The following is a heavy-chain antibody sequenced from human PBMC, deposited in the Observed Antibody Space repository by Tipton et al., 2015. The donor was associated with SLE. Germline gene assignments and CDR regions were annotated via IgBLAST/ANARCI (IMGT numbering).Heavy chain of an antibody. Sequence: SLRLSCAASGFTVSSNYMSWVRQAPGKGLEWVSVIYSGGSTYYADSVKGRFTISRHNSKNTLYLQMNSLRPQDTAVYYCAKASGGVYGTEYLDYWGQGTLVTVSS. D-gene: IGHD3-10*01. CDR1: GFTVSSNY. J-gene: IGHJ4*02. CDR2: IYSGGST. V-gene: IGHV3-53*01. CDR3: AKASGGVYGTEYLDY.